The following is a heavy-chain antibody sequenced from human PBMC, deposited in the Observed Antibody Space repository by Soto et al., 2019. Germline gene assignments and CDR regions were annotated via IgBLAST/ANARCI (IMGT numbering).Heavy chain of an antibody. D-gene: IGHD6-13*01. CDR2: IYYSGST. Sequence: SETLSLTCTVSGGSISSGGYYWSWIRQHPGKGLEWIGYIYYSGSTYYNPSLKSRVTISVDTSKNQFSLKLSSVTAADTAVYYCARDCYSSSWYRWFDPWGQGTLVTVSS. CDR3: ARDCYSSSWYRWFDP. V-gene: IGHV4-31*03. CDR1: GGSISSGGYY. J-gene: IGHJ5*02.